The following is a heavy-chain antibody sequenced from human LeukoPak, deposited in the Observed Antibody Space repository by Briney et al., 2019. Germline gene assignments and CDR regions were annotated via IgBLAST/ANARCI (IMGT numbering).Heavy chain of an antibody. Sequence: GASVKVSCKVSGYTLNELSMHWVRQAPGKGLEWMGGFDPEDVETIYAQKFQGTVTMTEDTSTDTAYMELSSLRSEATAVYYCATDTASITIFGVALNWGQGTLVTVSS. D-gene: IGHD3-3*01. CDR2: FDPEDVET. CDR3: ATDTASITIFGVALN. J-gene: IGHJ4*02. V-gene: IGHV1-24*01. CDR1: GYTLNELS.